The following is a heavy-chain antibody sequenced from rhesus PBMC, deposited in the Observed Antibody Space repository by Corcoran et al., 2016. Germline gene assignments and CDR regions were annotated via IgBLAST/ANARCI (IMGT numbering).Heavy chain of an antibody. CDR2: INSGGGST. CDR3: AKGGIQRVQPVDY. D-gene: IGHD5-42*01. J-gene: IGHJ4*01. V-gene: IGHV3S25*01. Sequence: EVQLVESGGGLAKPGGSLRLSCAASGFTFSSYWMNWVRQAPGKGLGWVSAINSGGGSTYYADSGKGRFTISRDNSKNTHSLQMNSLRAEDTAVYYCAKGGIQRVQPVDYWGQGVLVTVSS. CDR1: GFTFSSYW.